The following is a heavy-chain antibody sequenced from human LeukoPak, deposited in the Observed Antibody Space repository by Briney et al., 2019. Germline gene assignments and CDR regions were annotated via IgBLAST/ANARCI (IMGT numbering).Heavy chain of an antibody. CDR1: GFTFSSYA. Sequence: PGGSLRLSCAASGFTFSSYAMTWVRQAPGKGLEWVSAISGSGGSTYYADSVKGRFTISRDNSKNTLCLQMNSLRAEDTAVYYCAKSTAMAPYNYGMDVWGQGTTVTVSS. V-gene: IGHV3-23*01. J-gene: IGHJ6*02. CDR2: ISGSGGST. D-gene: IGHD5-18*01. CDR3: AKSTAMAPYNYGMDV.